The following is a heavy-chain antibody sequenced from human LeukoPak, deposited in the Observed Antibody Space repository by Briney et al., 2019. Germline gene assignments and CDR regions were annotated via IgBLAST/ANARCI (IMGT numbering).Heavy chain of an antibody. J-gene: IGHJ4*02. Sequence: GGSLRLSCAASGFTFSSYGMHWVRQAPGKGLEWVAVIRYDGSNKYYADSVKGRFTISRGNSKNTLYLQMNSLRAEDTAVYYRAKFLAPAGISPFDYWGQGTLVTVSS. CDR3: AKFLAPAGISPFDY. CDR1: GFTFSSYG. V-gene: IGHV3-30*02. D-gene: IGHD6-13*01. CDR2: IRYDGSNK.